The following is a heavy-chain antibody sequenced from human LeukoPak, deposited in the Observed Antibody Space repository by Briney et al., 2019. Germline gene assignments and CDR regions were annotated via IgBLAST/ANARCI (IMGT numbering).Heavy chain of an antibody. CDR1: GYSISNDYY. D-gene: IGHD1-1*01. Sequence: SETPSLTCVVSGYSISNDYYWGWIRQPPGKGLEWIGNIYHSGGSYYNPSLKSRVTILVDTSKNQFSLKLSSVTAADTAVYYCAKAGTTGIHHWFDPWGQGNLVTVSS. J-gene: IGHJ5*02. CDR2: IYHSGGS. V-gene: IGHV4-38-2*01. CDR3: AKAGTTGIHHWFDP.